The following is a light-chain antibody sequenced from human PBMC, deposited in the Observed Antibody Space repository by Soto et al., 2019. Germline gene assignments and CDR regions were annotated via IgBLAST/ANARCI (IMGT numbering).Light chain of an antibody. V-gene: IGLV1-47*01. Sequence: QSVLTEPRSASGTPGQRVTMSCSGSSSNIGSNYVYWYQQLPGTAPKLLIYRNNQRPSGVPDRFSGSKSGTSASLAISGLRSEDEADYYCAAWDDSLSVFYVFGTGTKVTVL. CDR1: SSNIGSNY. CDR3: AAWDDSLSVFYV. CDR2: RNN. J-gene: IGLJ1*01.